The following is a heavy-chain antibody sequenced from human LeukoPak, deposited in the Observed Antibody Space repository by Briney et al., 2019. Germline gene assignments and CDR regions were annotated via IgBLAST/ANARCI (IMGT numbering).Heavy chain of an antibody. CDR3: ATVDTTMGKDS. J-gene: IGHJ4*02. D-gene: IGHD5-18*01. CDR2: IYYSGST. CDR1: GGSVSSYY. V-gene: IGHV4-59*08. Sequence: SETLSLTCTVSGGSVSSYYWSWIRQPPGKGLEWIGYIYYSGSTNYNPSLKSRVTMSVDTSKNQFSLKLSSVTAADTAVYYCATVDTTMGKDSWGLGTLVTVSS.